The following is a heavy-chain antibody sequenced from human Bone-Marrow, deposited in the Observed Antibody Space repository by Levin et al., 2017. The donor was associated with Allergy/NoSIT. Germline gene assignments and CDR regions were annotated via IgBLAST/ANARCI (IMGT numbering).Heavy chain of an antibody. CDR2: IYAGGGT. CDR1: GFILSDNY. V-gene: IGHV3-66*02. D-gene: IGHD5-18*01. J-gene: IGHJ5*02. CDR3: AREDRGYSYGYGYDL. Sequence: GESLKISCAVSGFILSDNYMSWVRQAPGKGLEWVSGIYAGGGTFYADSVKGRFTISRGEPENTLYLEMNGLRPEDTAIYYCAREDRGYSYGYGYDLWGQGTLVTVSP.